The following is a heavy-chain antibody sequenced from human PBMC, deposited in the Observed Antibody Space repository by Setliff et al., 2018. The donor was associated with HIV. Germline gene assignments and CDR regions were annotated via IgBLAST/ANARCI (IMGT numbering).Heavy chain of an antibody. V-gene: IGHV4-59*01. Sequence: SETLSLTCTVSGGSISSYYWSWIRQPPGKGLEWIGYIYYSGSTNYNPSLKSRVTISLDTSKNQFSLRLTSVTAADTAVYYCARYLFCGGDCYSGFDYWGQGTLVTVSS. CDR3: ARYLFCGGDCYSGFDY. J-gene: IGHJ4*02. CDR1: GGSISSYY. D-gene: IGHD2-21*02. CDR2: IYYSGST.